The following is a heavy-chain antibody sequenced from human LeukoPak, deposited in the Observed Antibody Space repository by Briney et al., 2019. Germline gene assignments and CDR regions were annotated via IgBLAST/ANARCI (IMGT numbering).Heavy chain of an antibody. CDR1: GYSISSGYY. CDR2: IYHSGST. CDR3: ARDSSMRFGELY. D-gene: IGHD3-10*01. J-gene: IGHJ3*01. V-gene: IGHV4-38-2*02. Sequence: SETLSLTCTVSGYSISSGYYWGWIRQPPGKGLEWIGSIYHSGSTYYNPSLKSRVTISVDTSKNQFSLKLSSVTAADTAVYYCARDSSMRFGELYWGQGTMVTVSS.